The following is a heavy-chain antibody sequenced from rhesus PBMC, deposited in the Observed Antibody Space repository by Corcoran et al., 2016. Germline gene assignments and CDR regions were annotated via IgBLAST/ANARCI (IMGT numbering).Heavy chain of an antibody. J-gene: IGHJ6*01. CDR3: ARDVGRLVGGLDS. CDR1: GGSISSGYYY. CDR2: ITYRWST. Sequence: QVQLQESGPGLVKPSETLSLTCAVSGGSISSGYYYWSWIRQPPGKGLEWIGYITYRWSTSYNPSLNSRVTISRDTSKNQFDLKLSSVTAADTAVYYCARDVGRLVGGLDSWGQGVVVTVSS. V-gene: IGHV4-122*02. D-gene: IGHD6S26*01.